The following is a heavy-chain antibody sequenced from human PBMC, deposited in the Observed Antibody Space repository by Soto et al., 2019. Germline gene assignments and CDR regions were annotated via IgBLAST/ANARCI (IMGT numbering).Heavy chain of an antibody. J-gene: IGHJ4*02. CDR2: TGGDGGTT. V-gene: IGHV3-23*01. CDR3: AKKLNSGSGSQYFHY. Sequence: EVQLLESGGGLVQPGGSLRLSCAASGFTFSSYSMSWVRQAPGKGLEWVSGFSTGGDGGTTYYADSVKGRFTISRDNSKNTLFLQMNNLRAEDTAIYYCAKKLNSGSGSQYFHYWGQGTLVTVSS. D-gene: IGHD3-10*01. CDR1: GFTFSSYS.